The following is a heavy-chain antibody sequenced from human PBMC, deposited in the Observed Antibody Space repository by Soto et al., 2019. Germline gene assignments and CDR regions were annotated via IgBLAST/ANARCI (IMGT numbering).Heavy chain of an antibody. Sequence: GASVKVSCKTSGYTFTDYYTHWVRQAPGQGLEWMGWMNPKSGGAYFAQKFQGRVTLTRDTSIGTAYIEVNSLTSDDTDVYFCTRENIENSDRLYDAFDIWGQGTTVTVSS. D-gene: IGHD2-15*01. J-gene: IGHJ3*02. CDR1: GYTFTDYY. CDR3: TRENIENSDRLYDAFDI. CDR2: MNPKSGGA. V-gene: IGHV1-2*02.